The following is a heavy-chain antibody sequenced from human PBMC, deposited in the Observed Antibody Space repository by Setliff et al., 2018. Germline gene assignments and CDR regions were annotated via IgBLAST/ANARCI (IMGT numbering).Heavy chain of an antibody. CDR3: ARGSRGFDY. CDR2: INPNSGGT. Sequence: ASVKVSCKASGYTFTGYYMHWVRQAPGQGLEWMGWINPNSGGTNYAQKFQDRVAITRDTSASTAYMELSSLTSEDTAVYFCARGSRGFDYWGQGALVTVSS. J-gene: IGHJ4*02. CDR1: GYTFTGYY. V-gene: IGHV1-2*02.